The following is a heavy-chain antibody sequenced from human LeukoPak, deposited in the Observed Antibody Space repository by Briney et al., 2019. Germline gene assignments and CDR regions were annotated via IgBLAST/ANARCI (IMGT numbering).Heavy chain of an antibody. CDR3: ARDPGSGSKPGY. J-gene: IGHJ4*02. CDR1: GGSISGDVYY. Sequence: SEALSLTCTVSGGSISGDVYYWSWIRQPPGKGLEWLGYISYSGSTYYNPSLKSRITISIDTAKNQFSLRLSSVTAADTAVYYCARDPGSGSKPGYWGQGTLVTVSS. D-gene: IGHD3-22*01. V-gene: IGHV4-30-4*01. CDR2: ISYSGST.